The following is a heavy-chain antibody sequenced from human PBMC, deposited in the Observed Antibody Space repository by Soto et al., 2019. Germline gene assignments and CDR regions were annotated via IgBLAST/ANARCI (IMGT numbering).Heavy chain of an antibody. CDR2: IKSKSDGGTT. J-gene: IGHJ5*02. Sequence: SCAASGFTLSEDWMSWVRQAPWKGVNGVGLIKSKSDGGTTEYAAPVRGRFTISRDDSKNTLYLQMNSLKTEDTAVYYCTTDLWRIAVVVGSTGYFNPWGQGTPVTVSS. CDR1: GFTLSEDW. V-gene: IGHV3-15*01. CDR3: TTDLWRIAVVVGSTGYFNP. D-gene: IGHD2-15*01.